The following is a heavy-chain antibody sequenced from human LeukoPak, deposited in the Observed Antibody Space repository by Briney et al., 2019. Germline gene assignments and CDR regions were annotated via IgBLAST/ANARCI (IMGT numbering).Heavy chain of an antibody. CDR1: GGAVTSFY. J-gene: IGHJ4*02. Sequence: SETLSLTCSVSGGAVTSFYWSWIRQSPGKGLEWIGYFYYSGSTKYNPSLKSRVTMSGDTSKNQLSLKLRSVTAADTAMYYCGRHRFASAVILDYWGQGDPVTVSS. CDR2: FYYSGST. CDR3: GRHRFASAVILDY. V-gene: IGHV4-59*08. D-gene: IGHD2-21*02.